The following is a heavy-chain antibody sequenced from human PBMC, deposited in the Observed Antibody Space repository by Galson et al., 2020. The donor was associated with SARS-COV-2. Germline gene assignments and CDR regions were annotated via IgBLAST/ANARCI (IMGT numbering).Heavy chain of an antibody. CDR2: ISFDGFNK. Sequence: FRNYGMHWVRQSPGKGLEWVAVISFDGFNKYYTDSVKGRVTVSRDDSKNTLYLQMNSLRTEDTAVYFCARARDGYNHFDYWGQGTLVTVSS. V-gene: IGHV3-30*19. CDR1: FRNYG. D-gene: IGHD5-12*01. CDR3: ARARDGYNHFDY. J-gene: IGHJ4*02.